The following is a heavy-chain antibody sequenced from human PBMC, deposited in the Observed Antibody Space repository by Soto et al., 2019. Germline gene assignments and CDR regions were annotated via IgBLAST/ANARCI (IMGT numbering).Heavy chain of an antibody. J-gene: IGHJ5*02. CDR3: ARGRRGSGWYRNWFDP. D-gene: IGHD6-19*01. CDR2: INHSGST. Sequence: NPSETLSLTCAVYGGSFSGYYWSWIRQPPGKGLEWIGEINHSGSTNYNPSLKSRVTISVDTSKNQFSLKLSSVTAADTAVYYCARGRRGSGWYRNWFDPWGQGTLVTVSS. CDR1: GGSFSGYY. V-gene: IGHV4-34*01.